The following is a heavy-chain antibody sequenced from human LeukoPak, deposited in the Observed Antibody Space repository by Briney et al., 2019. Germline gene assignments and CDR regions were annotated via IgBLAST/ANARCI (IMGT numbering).Heavy chain of an antibody. J-gene: IGHJ4*02. V-gene: IGHV1-8*01. CDR1: GYTFTSYD. CDR2: MNLNSGNT. Sequence: ASVKVSCKASGYTFTSYDINWVRQATGQGLEWMGWMNLNSGNTHYAQTLQGTVTVTRDTSISTVYMDVSSLRSEDTGVYYCARVRSGSYPVGPFLDYWGQGTLVTVSS. D-gene: IGHD1-26*01. CDR3: ARVRSGSYPVGPFLDY.